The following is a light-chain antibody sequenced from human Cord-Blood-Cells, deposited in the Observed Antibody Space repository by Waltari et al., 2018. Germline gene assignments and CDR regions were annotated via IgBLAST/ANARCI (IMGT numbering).Light chain of an antibody. CDR3: NSRDSSGNHLVV. Sequence: SSALTPEPAVSVAFGQTVRNTCQGDSLRSYYASWDQQKPGQAPVLVIYGKNNRPSGIPDRFSGSSSGNTASLTITGAQAEDEADYYCNSRDSSGNHLVVFGGGTKLTVL. CDR2: GKN. V-gene: IGLV3-19*01. J-gene: IGLJ2*01. CDR1: SLRSYY.